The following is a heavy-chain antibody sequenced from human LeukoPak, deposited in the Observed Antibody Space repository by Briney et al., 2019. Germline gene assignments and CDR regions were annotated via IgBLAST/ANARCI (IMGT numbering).Heavy chain of an antibody. J-gene: IGHJ4*02. CDR2: ISAGGGSA. CDR1: GFTFSSDA. V-gene: IGHV3-23*01. Sequence: GGSLRLSCAASGFTFSSDAMTWVRQAPGKGLEWVSGISAGGGSAFYADSVKGRFTISRGNSRNTLYLQMSRLRAEDTAVYYCAKEISGATSGTYWGQGTLVTVSS. CDR3: AKEISGATSGTY. D-gene: IGHD6-25*01.